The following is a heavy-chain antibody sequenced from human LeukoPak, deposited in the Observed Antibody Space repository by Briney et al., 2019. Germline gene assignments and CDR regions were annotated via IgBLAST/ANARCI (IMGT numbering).Heavy chain of an antibody. CDR1: GGTFSSYA. J-gene: IGHJ4*02. V-gene: IGHV1-69*13. CDR2: IIPIFGTA. CDR3: ARTNDVNYDSSGYYFDY. Sequence: SVKVSCKASGGTFSSYAISWVRQAPGQGLEWMGGIIPIFGTANYAQKFQGRVTITADEPTSTAYMELSSLRSEDTAVYYCARTNDVNYDSSGYYFDYWGQGTLVTVSS. D-gene: IGHD3-22*01.